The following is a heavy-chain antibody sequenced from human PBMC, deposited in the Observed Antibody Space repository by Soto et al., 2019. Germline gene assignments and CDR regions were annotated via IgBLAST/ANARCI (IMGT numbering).Heavy chain of an antibody. D-gene: IGHD3-3*01. CDR1: GGSINSGDYY. J-gene: IGHJ5*02. CDR3: ASDGESADANWFEP. Sequence: PSETLSLTCTVSGGSINSGDYYWSWIRQPPGKGLEWIGYIYYSGSTYYNPSLKSRVTISVDTSKNQFSLKLSSVTAADTAVYYCASDGESADANWFEPWGQGTLVTVSS. V-gene: IGHV4-30-4*01. CDR2: IYYSGST.